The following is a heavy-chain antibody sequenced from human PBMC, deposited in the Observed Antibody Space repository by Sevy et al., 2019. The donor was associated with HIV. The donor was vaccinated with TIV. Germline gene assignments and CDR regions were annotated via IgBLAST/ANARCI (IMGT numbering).Heavy chain of an antibody. J-gene: IGHJ5*02. V-gene: IGHV3-9*01. CDR1: GFVFEDFA. CDR3: VRDTSPPLGTRHNWFDL. Sequence: GGSLRLSCVGSGFVFEDFAVHWVRRSPGKGLEWVSGITGNGQKKFYEGSVKGRFSISRDNARKSLYLQMNNMNFDDAAFYYGVRDTSPPLGTRHNWFDLWGQGTLVTVSS. CDR2: ITGNGQKK.